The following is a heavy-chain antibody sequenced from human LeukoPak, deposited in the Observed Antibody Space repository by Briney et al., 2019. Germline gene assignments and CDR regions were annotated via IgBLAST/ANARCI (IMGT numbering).Heavy chain of an antibody. CDR3: TRHSDCSGGSCYSD. D-gene: IGHD2-15*01. Sequence: GGSLKLSCAASGFTFSGSAMPWVRQPSGKGLEWVGRIRSKANSYATAYAASVKGRFTISRDDLKNTAYLQMNSLKTEDMAVYYCTRHSDCSGGSCYSDWGQGTLVTVAS. V-gene: IGHV3-73*01. J-gene: IGHJ4*02. CDR2: IRSKANSYAT. CDR1: GFTFSGSA.